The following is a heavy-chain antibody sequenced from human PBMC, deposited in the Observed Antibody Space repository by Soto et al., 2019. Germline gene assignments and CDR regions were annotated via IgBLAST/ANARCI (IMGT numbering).Heavy chain of an antibody. CDR1: GYTFTSYA. CDR2: INAGNGNT. Sequence: QVQLVQSGAEVKKPGASVKVSCKASGYTFTSYAMHCVRQAPGQRHEWMGWINAGNGNTKYSQKFQGRVTITRDTSASTAYMELSSLRSEDTAVYYCAKHTAAGHRGYMDVWGKGTTVTVSS. V-gene: IGHV1-3*01. CDR3: AKHTAAGHRGYMDV. D-gene: IGHD6-13*01. J-gene: IGHJ6*03.